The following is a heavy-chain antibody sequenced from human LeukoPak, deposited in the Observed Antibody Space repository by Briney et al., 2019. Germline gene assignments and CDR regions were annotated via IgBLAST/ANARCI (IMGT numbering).Heavy chain of an antibody. Sequence: PSQTLSLTCTVSGVSISSGSYYWSWIRQPAGKGLEWIGRIYTSGSTNYNPSLKSRVTISVDTSKNQFSLKLSSVTAADTAVYYCARHRRGSMVRGVIITGNLTNWFDPWGQGTLVTVSS. CDR2: IYTSGST. CDR3: ARHRRGSMVRGVIITGNLTNWFDP. CDR1: GVSISSGSYY. V-gene: IGHV4-61*02. J-gene: IGHJ5*02. D-gene: IGHD3-10*01.